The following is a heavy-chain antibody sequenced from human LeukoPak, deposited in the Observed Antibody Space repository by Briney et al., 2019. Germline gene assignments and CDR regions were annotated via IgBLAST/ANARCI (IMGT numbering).Heavy chain of an antibody. V-gene: IGHV7-4-1*01. CDR3: AREADRTGSIDY. CDR2: INTNTGNP. D-gene: IGHD1-26*01. J-gene: IGHJ4*02. Sequence: ASVKASCKASGYTFTNYAISWVRQAPGQGLQLMGWINTNTGNPTYVQDFTGRFVFSLDTSVSTAYLQIGSLKAEDTAIYYCAREADRTGSIDYWGQGTLVTVSS. CDR1: GYTFTNYA.